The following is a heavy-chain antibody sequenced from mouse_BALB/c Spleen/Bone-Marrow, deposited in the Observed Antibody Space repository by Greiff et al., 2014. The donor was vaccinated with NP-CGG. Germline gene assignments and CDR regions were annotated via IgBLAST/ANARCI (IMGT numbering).Heavy chain of an antibody. CDR3: ARDDYDGYFDY. CDR1: GFSLTRYG. D-gene: IGHD2-4*01. J-gene: IGHJ2*01. CDR2: IWAGGYS. V-gene: IGHV2-9*02. Sequence: QVQLKESGPGLVSPSQSLSITCTVSGFSLTRYGVHWVRQPPGKGLEGLGVIWAGGYSSYNSALMSRLSISKDNSKSQVFLKMNSLQTDDTAMYYCARDDYDGYFDYWGQGTTLAVSS.